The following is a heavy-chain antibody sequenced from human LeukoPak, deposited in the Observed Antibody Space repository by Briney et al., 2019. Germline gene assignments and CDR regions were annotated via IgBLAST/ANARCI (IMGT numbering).Heavy chain of an antibody. D-gene: IGHD4-17*01. V-gene: IGHV3-30*04. CDR1: GVTLSNYA. CDR2: ISFDGTNK. J-gene: IGHJ4*02. Sequence: PGRSLRLSCTASGVTLSNYAMHWVRRPPGRGLEWVAVISFDGTNKYYGDSVEGRFSVSRDNSKNTSYLQMNSLRPDDTAMYYCATDYGDYEPIDYWGQGTLVTVSS. CDR3: ATDYGDYEPIDY.